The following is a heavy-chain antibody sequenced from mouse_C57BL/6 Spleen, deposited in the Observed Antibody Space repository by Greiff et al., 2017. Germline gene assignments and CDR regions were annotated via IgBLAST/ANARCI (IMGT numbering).Heavy chain of an antibody. CDR1: GFNIKNTY. Sequence: EVKLQESVAELVRPGASVKLSCTASGFNIKNTYMHWVKQRPEQGLEWIGRIDPANGNTKYAPKFQGKATITADTSSNTAYLQLSSLTSEDTAIYYCARGKFITPGGFAYWGQGTLVTVSA. D-gene: IGHD1-1*01. CDR2: IDPANGNT. J-gene: IGHJ3*01. CDR3: ARGKFITPGGFAY. V-gene: IGHV14-3*01.